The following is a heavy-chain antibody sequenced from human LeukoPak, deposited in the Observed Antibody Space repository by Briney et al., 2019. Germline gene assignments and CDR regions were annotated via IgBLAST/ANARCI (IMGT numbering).Heavy chain of an antibody. V-gene: IGHV3-23*01. D-gene: IGHD3-22*01. CDR3: AKQITMIVVVLTLNDY. Sequence: GGSLRLSCAASGFTFSSYAMSWVRQAPGKGLEWVSAISGSSGSTYYADSVKGRFTISRDNSKNTLYLQMNSLRAEDTAVYYCAKQITMIVVVLTLNDYWGQGTLVTVSS. J-gene: IGHJ4*02. CDR1: GFTFSSYA. CDR2: ISGSSGST.